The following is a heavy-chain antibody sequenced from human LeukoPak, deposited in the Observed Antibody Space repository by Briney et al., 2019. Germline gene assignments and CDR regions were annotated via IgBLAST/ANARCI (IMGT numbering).Heavy chain of an antibody. CDR3: AREGSSSWYLVSYYYYYMDV. Sequence: EASVKVSCKASGYTFTSYAMNWVRQAPGQGLEWMGWINTNTGNPTYAQGFTGRFVFSLDTSVSTAYLQISSLKAEDTAVYYCAREGSSSWYLVSYYYYYMDVWGKGTTVTVSS. V-gene: IGHV7-4-1*02. D-gene: IGHD6-13*01. J-gene: IGHJ6*03. CDR2: INTNTGNP. CDR1: GYTFTSYA.